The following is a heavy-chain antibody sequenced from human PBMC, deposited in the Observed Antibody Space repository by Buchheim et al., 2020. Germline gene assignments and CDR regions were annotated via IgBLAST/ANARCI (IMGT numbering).Heavy chain of an antibody. CDR1: GGSISSSSYY. CDR2: IYYSGST. CDR3: ARHGPNSKSVRQTIFGVVGANNWFDP. Sequence: QLQLQESGPGLVKPSETLSLTCTVSGGSISSSSYYWGWIRQPPGKGLEWIGSIYYSGSTYYNPSLKSRVTISVDTSKNQFSLKLSSVTAADTAVYYCARHGPNSKSVRQTIFGVVGANNWFDPWGQGTL. J-gene: IGHJ5*02. D-gene: IGHD3-3*01. V-gene: IGHV4-39*01.